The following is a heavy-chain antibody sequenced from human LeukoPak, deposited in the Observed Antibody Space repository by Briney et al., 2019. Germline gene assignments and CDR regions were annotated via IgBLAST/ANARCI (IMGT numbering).Heavy chain of an antibody. D-gene: IGHD2-2*01. J-gene: IGHJ6*02. CDR2: ISYDGSNK. Sequence: GRSLRLSCAASGFTFSSYAMHWVRQAPGKGLEWVAVISYDGSNKYYADSVKGRFTISRGNSKNTLYLQMNSLRAEDTAVYYCARGGSPTSSLYYGMDVWGQGTTVTVSS. CDR1: GFTFSSYA. V-gene: IGHV3-30-3*01. CDR3: ARGGSPTSSLYYGMDV.